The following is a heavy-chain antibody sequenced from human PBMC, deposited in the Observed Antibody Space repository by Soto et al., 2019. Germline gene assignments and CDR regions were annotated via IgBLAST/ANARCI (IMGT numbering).Heavy chain of an antibody. CDR3: ARAVLDWNDYYYYGMDV. D-gene: IGHD1-1*01. J-gene: IGHJ6*02. Sequence: SVKVSCKASGGTFSIYSISWVRQAPGQGLEWMGGIIPIFGTANYAQKFQGRVTITADESTSTAYMELSSLRSEDTAVYYCARAVLDWNDYYYYGMDVWGQGTTVTVSS. CDR1: GGTFSIYS. V-gene: IGHV1-69*13. CDR2: IIPIFGTA.